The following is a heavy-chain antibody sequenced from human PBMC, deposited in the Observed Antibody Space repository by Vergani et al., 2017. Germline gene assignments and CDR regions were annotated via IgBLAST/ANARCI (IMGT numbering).Heavy chain of an antibody. CDR1: GFTFSTYA. Sequence: EVQLLESGGGLVQPGGSLRLSCAASGFTFSTYAMTWVRQAPGKGLEWVSTISSDGGSTYYADSVKGRFTISRDNSKNTLSLQMNSLTAEDTAIYYCAGPQGTSAYCYGGFAYWSQGILVTVSS. CDR2: ISSDGGST. D-gene: IGHD3-22*01. J-gene: IGHJ4*02. V-gene: IGHV3-23*01. CDR3: AGPQGTSAYCYGGFAY.